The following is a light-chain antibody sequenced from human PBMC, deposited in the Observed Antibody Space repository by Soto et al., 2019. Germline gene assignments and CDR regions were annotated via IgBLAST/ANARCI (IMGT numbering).Light chain of an antibody. CDR3: QQYNNWPPIT. CDR1: RSVNNF. CDR2: DAS. V-gene: IGKV3D-15*01. Sequence: EIVLTQSPVTLSLSPGERATLSCRATRSVNNFVAWYQQKPGQAPSLLLSDASNRATGIPDRFSGSGSGTEFTLTISSLQSADFAVYYCQQYNNWPPITFGQGTRLEIK. J-gene: IGKJ5*01.